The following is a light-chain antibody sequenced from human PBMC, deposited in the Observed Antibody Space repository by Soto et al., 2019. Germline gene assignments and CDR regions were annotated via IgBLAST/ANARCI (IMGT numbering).Light chain of an antibody. CDR1: QSISSS. V-gene: IGKV1-5*03. CDR3: QQYNSYPVT. CDR2: KAS. J-gene: IGKJ2*01. Sequence: DIQMTQSPSTLSASVGDRVTITCRASQSISSSLAWYQQKPGKAPKLLIYKASSLESGVPSRFSGSGSGTEFTLTISSLQPDDCATYYCQQYNSYPVTFGQGTKLEIK.